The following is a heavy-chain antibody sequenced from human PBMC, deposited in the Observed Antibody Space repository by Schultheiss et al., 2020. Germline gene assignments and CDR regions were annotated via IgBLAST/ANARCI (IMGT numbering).Heavy chain of an antibody. CDR2: IYTSGST. V-gene: IGHV4-61*02. J-gene: IGHJ6*02. CDR1: GGSISSCSYY. D-gene: IGHD2-21*01. Sequence: TLSLTCTVSGGSISSCSYYWSWIRQPAGKGLEWIGRIYTSGSTNYNPSLKSRVTISVDTSKNQFSLKLSSVTAADTAVYYCARDLSQCSGDCYSAPPDVWGQGTTVTVSS. CDR3: ARDLSQCSGDCYSAPPDV.